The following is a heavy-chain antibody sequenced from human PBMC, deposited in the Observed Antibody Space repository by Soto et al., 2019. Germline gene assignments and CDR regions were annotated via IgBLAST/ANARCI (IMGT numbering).Heavy chain of an antibody. CDR2: LSGSGGNA. Sequence: PGGSLRLSWAASGFTFSSYAMSWVRQAPGKGLEWVSTLSGSGGNAYYADSVKGRFSISRDNSKNTLRLQMNSLRADDTAVYYCAKAGASGSYPTYYYFGMEVWGQRTTVTVSS. CDR1: GFTFSSYA. J-gene: IGHJ6*02. V-gene: IGHV3-23*01. CDR3: AKAGASGSYPTYYYFGMEV. D-gene: IGHD1-26*01.